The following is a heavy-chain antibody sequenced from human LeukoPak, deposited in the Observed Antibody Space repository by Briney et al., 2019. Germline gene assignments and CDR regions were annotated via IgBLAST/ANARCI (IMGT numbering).Heavy chain of an antibody. D-gene: IGHD6-19*01. V-gene: IGHV1-69*05. J-gene: IGHJ4*02. CDR1: GGTFSSYA. Sequence: SVKVSCKASGGTFSSYAISWVRQAPGQGLEWMGVIIPIFGTANYAQKSQGRVTITTDESTSTAYMELSSLRSEDTAVYYCARPKSSGWYGFDYWGQGTLVTVSS. CDR2: IIPIFGTA. CDR3: ARPKSSGWYGFDY.